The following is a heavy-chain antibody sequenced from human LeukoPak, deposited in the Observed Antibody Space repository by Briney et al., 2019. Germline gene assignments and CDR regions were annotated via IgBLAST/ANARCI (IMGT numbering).Heavy chain of an antibody. D-gene: IGHD3-10*01. CDR1: GFTFSPYW. J-gene: IGHJ3*02. CDR3: ARLAPYYGTGII. CDR2: IREDGSEE. Sequence: GGSLRLSCAASGFTFSPYWMSWVRQAPGKGLEWVATIREDGSEEYYVDSVKGRFTISRDNAKNSLYLQMSSLRAEDTAVYYCARLAPYYGTGIIWGQGTVVTVSS. V-gene: IGHV3-7*01.